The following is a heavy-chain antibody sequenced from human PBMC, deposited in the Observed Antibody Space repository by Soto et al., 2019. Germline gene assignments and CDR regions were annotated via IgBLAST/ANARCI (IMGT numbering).Heavy chain of an antibody. V-gene: IGHV1-2*04. CDR1: GYTFTGYY. D-gene: IGHD2-2*01. CDR3: ARSLGVVLGSCSSTSCYVGFGWFDP. J-gene: IGHJ5*02. Sequence: QVQLVQSGAEVKKPGASVKVSCKASGYTFTGYYMHWVRQAPGQGLEWMGWINPNSGGTNYAQKFQGWVTMTRDTSISTAYMELSRLRSDDTAVYYCARSLGVVLGSCSSTSCYVGFGWFDPWGQGTLVTVSS. CDR2: INPNSGGT.